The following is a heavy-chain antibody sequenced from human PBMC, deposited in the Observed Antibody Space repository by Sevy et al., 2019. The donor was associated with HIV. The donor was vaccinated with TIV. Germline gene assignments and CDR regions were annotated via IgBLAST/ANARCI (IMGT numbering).Heavy chain of an antibody. CDR1: GFTFSNYA. J-gene: IGHJ4*02. CDR3: AKDMTAWHYYDPDYHQSFDY. D-gene: IGHD3-22*01. CDR2: ISGSGGST. V-gene: IGHV3-23*01. Sequence: GGSLRLSCAASGFTFSNYAMTWVRQAPGKGLEWVSGISGSGGSTYYADSVKGRFTISRDNSKNTLFLQMSRLTAEDTAIYYCAKDMTAWHYYDPDYHQSFDYWGQGTRVTVSS.